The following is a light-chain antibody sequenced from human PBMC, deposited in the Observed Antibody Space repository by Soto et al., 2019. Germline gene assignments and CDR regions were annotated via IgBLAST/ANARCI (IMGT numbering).Light chain of an antibody. J-gene: IGKJ1*01. Sequence: DTQMTQSPSSLSASVVDRVAITFQASRDITDYLNWYQQKPGKAPKLLISDASSLETGVPSRFSGSGSGTEFTLTINSLQPDDFATYYCQQYKSYWTFGQGTKVDIK. V-gene: IGKV1-5*01. CDR1: RDITDY. CDR3: QQYKSYWT. CDR2: DAS.